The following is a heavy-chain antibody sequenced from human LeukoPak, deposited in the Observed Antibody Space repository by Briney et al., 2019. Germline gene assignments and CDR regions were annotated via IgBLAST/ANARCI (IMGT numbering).Heavy chain of an antibody. V-gene: IGHV1-46*01. Sequence: GASVKVFCKASGYTFTSYYMHWVRQAPGQGLEWMGIINPSGGSTSYAQKFQGRVTMTRDTSTSTAYMELRSLRSDDTAMYYCASGVGVDHSSSWQGDTGDAFDLWGQGTMVTVSS. D-gene: IGHD6-13*01. J-gene: IGHJ3*01. CDR3: ASGVGVDHSSSWQGDTGDAFDL. CDR2: INPSGGST. CDR1: GYTFTSYY.